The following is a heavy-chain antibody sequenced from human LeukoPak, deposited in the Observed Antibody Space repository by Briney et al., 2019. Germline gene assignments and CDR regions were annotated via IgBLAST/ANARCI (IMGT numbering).Heavy chain of an antibody. V-gene: IGHV3-48*03. CDR2: ISSSGSTI. CDR1: GFTFSSYE. D-gene: IGHD3-16*01. J-gene: IGHJ4*02. Sequence: GGSLRLSCAASGFTFSSYEMNWVRQAPGKGLEWVSYISSSGSTIYYADSVKGRFTISRDNAKNSLYLQMNSLRAEDTAVYYCARESGTAQTYTYYFDYWGQGTLVTVSS. CDR3: ARESGTAQTYTYYFDY.